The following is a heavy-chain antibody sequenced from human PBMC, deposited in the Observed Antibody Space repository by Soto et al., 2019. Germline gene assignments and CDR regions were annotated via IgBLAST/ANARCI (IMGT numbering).Heavy chain of an antibody. Sequence: PSETLSLTCTVSGASITYGGYSWSWIRQTPGKGLEWIGYINHLETTFYNPSFESRLTLSIDRAKNQFSLNLNSMSAADRAVYFCARGGGSDSFDYWGQGILVTVS. CDR1: GASITYGGYS. V-gene: IGHV4-30-2*01. CDR3: ARGGGSDSFDY. D-gene: IGHD1-26*01. J-gene: IGHJ4*02. CDR2: INHLETT.